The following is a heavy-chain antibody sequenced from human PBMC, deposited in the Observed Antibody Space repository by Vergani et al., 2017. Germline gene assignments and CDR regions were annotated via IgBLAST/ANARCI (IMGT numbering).Heavy chain of an antibody. V-gene: IGHV4-34*01. CDR2: INHSGST. D-gene: IGHD2/OR15-2a*01. J-gene: IGHJ2*01. Sequence: QVQLQQWGAGLLKPSETLSLTCAVYGGSFSGYYWSWIRQPPGKGLEWIGEINHSGSTNYNPSLKSRVTISVDPSKNQFSLKLSSVTAADTAVYYCARQWAPFNTVVLPHHIQKNYWYFDLWGRGTLVTVSS. CDR3: ARQWAPFNTVVLPHHIQKNYWYFDL. CDR1: GGSFSGYY.